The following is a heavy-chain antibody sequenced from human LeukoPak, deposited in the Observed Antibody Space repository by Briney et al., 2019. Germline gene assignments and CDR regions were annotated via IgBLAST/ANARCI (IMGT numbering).Heavy chain of an antibody. CDR1: GGSISSSSYY. CDR3: ARVPGGYSSSWYGSAVAKDAFDI. V-gene: IGHV4-39*07. CDR2: IYYSGST. D-gene: IGHD6-13*01. Sequence: PSETLSLTCTVSGGSISSSSYYWGWLRQPPGTGLEWIGSIYYSGSTYYNPSLKSRVTISVDTSKNQFSLRLSSVTAADTAVYYCARVPGGYSSSWYGSAVAKDAFDIWGQGTMVTVSS. J-gene: IGHJ3*02.